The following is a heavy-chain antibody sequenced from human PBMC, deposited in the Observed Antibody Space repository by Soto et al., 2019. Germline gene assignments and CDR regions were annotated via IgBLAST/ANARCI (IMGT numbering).Heavy chain of an antibody. CDR3: ARGGVRLGMNDY. J-gene: IGHJ4*02. V-gene: IGHV1-18*01. D-gene: IGHD3-10*01. Sequence: QVQLVQSGAEVKKPGASVKVSCKASGYTFTSYGISWVRQAPGQGLEWMGWISAYNGNTNYAQKLQGRVTMTTDTSASTDQMVLRSLGTDDTAVYYCARGGVRLGMNDYWGQGTLVTVSS. CDR2: ISAYNGNT. CDR1: GYTFTSYG.